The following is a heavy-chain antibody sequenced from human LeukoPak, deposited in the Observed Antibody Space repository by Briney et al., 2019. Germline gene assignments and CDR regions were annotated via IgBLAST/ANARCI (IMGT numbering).Heavy chain of an antibody. J-gene: IGHJ4*02. Sequence: ASVKVSCKSSRYTFTGYYMHWVRQAPGQGLEWMGWINPNSGGTNYAQKFQGRVTMTRDTSISTAYMELSRLRSDDTAVYYCARVGYSSGWYTLGNDYWGQGTLVTVSS. CDR1: RYTFTGYY. CDR2: INPNSGGT. CDR3: ARVGYSSGWYTLGNDY. D-gene: IGHD6-19*01. V-gene: IGHV1-2*02.